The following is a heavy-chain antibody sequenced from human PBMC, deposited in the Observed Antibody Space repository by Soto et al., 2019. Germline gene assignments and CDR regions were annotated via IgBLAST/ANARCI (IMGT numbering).Heavy chain of an antibody. CDR3: ARHGSN. J-gene: IGHJ4*02. CDR2: IYYSGIT. V-gene: IGHV4-39*01. Sequence: SETLSLTCTVSGVSISNSSYYWSWIRRPPGKGLEWIGTIYYSGITYYNPSLKSRVTISVDTSKNQFSLKLTSVTAADTAVYYCARHGSNWGQGTLVTVSS. CDR1: GVSISNSSYY.